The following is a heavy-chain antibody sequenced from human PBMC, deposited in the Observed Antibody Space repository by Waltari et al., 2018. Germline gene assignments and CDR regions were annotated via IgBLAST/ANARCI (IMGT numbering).Heavy chain of an antibody. CDR2: ISAYNGNT. CDR1: GYTFTHYG. V-gene: IGHV1-18*01. D-gene: IGHD4-17*01. J-gene: IGHJ5*02. CDR3: ARTMRPSYGDYVSGP. Sequence: QVQLVQSGAAVKEPGASVKVSCKASGYTFTHYGISWVRQAPGQGLEWMGWISAYNGNTNYIQKLQGRVTMTTDTSTSTAYMELRSLRSDDTAVYYCARTMRPSYGDYVSGPWGQGTLVTVSS.